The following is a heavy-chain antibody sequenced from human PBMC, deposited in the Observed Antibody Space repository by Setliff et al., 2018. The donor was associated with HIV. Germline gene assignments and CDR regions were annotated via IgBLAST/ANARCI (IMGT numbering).Heavy chain of an antibody. CDR2: IYYSGRTSHSGST. CDR3: ARENGWLFGWFDP. V-gene: IGHV4-30-4*08. Sequence: SETLSLTCTVSGDSITSGGYSWTWIRQPPGKALEWVGYIYYSGRTSHSGSTYYNPSVASRITISGDTSKNQFSLKLTSVTAAGTAIYYCARENGWLFGWFDPWGQGTPVTVSS. D-gene: IGHD3-22*01. J-gene: IGHJ5*02. CDR1: GDSITSGGYS.